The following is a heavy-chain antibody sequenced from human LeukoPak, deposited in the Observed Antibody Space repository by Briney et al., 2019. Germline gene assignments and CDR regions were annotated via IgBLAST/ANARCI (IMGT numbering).Heavy chain of an antibody. CDR1: GFTFSNYG. CDR3: AKGGGGVIMD. CDR2: IRFDGSND. D-gene: IGHD3-10*01. J-gene: IGHJ4*02. V-gene: IGHV3-30*02. Sequence: GGSLRLSCAASGFTFSNYGMHWVRQAPGKGLGCVAFIRFDGSNDYYAESVRGRFPISRENSKNNRSLQMRSLSAEDTALYYRAKGGGGVIMDWGQGTQVTVSS.